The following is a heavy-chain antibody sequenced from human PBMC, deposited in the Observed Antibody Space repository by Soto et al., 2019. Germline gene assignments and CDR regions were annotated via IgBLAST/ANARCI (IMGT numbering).Heavy chain of an antibody. J-gene: IGHJ6*02. V-gene: IGHV1-69*13. CDR1: GGTFSSYA. D-gene: IGHD5-18*01. CDR2: IIPIFGTA. Sequence: SVKVSCKASGGTFSSYAISWVRQAPGQGLEWMGGIIPIFGTANYAQKFQGRVTITADESTSTAYMELSSLRSEDTAVYYCARAEADTAMDTGRTYYYGMDVWGQGTTVTVSS. CDR3: ARAEADTAMDTGRTYYYGMDV.